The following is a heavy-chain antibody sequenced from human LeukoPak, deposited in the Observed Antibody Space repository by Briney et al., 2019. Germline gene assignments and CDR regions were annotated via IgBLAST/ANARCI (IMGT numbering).Heavy chain of an antibody. CDR2: INPSGGST. V-gene: IGHV1-46*01. J-gene: IGHJ5*02. D-gene: IGHD3-22*01. CDR1: GYTFTSYY. Sequence: ASVKVSCKASGYTFTSYYMHWVRQAPGQGLEWMGIINPSGGSTSYAQKFQGRVTMTRDTSTSTVYMELSSLRSEDTAVYYCARDYYDSSGYYLDWFDPWGQGTLVTVSS. CDR3: ARDYYDSSGYYLDWFDP.